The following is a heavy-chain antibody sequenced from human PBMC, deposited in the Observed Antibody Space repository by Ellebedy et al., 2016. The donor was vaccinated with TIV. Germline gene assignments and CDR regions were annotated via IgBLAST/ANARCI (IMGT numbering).Heavy chain of an antibody. J-gene: IGHJ4*02. D-gene: IGHD3-22*01. CDR3: ARGRLLGPEIYDISGYYPFYFDH. Sequence: SETLSLTXAVYGGSFSDHCWTWIRQSPGKGLEWIGEINHSGGTNYNPSLKSRVTMSRDTSMNQFSLRLSSVTAADTAIYYCARGRLLGPEIYDISGYYPFYFDHWGQGTLVTVSS. CDR1: GGSFSDHC. CDR2: INHSGGT. V-gene: IGHV4-34*01.